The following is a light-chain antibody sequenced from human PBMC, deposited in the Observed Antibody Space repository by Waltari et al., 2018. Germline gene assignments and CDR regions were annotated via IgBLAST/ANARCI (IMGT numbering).Light chain of an antibody. CDR2: EVS. V-gene: IGLV2-23*02. CDR3: CSYVGYSTWV. J-gene: IGLJ3*02. CDR1: GSDFGSSNL. Sequence: QSALTQPASVSGSPGQSITISCTGAGSDFGSSNLISWYQQPAGKAPKLMIYEVSQRPSGVAYRFSGSRSGNTASLTISGLQADDEADYYCCSYVGYSTWVFGGGTKLTVL.